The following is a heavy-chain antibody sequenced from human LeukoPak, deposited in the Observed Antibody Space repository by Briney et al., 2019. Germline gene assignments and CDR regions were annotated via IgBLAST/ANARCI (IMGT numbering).Heavy chain of an antibody. CDR1: GFTFSHYS. Sequence: GGSLRLSCAASGFTFSHYSMNWVRQAPGKGLEWVSYISSSSTIIYYADSVRGRFTISRDNAKNSLYLQMNSLRDEDTAVYYCARWFTSGRGFFDYWGQGTLVTVSS. CDR3: ARWFTSGRGFFDY. J-gene: IGHJ4*02. D-gene: IGHD6-19*01. CDR2: ISSSSTII. V-gene: IGHV3-48*02.